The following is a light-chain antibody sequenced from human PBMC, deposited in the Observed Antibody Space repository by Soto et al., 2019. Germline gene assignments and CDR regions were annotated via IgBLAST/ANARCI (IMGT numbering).Light chain of an antibody. V-gene: IGLV1-51*02. Sequence: QSVLTQPPSVSAAPGQKVTISCSGSSSNIGNNYVSWYQQLPGTAPKLLIYENNKRPSGIPDRFSGSKSGTSVTLGITGRQTGDEADYYCGTWDSSLSAYVFGTGTKLTVL. J-gene: IGLJ1*01. CDR1: SSNIGNNY. CDR3: GTWDSSLSAYV. CDR2: ENN.